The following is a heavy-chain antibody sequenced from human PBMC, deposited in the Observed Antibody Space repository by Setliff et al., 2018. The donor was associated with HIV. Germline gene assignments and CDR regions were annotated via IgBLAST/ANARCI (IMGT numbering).Heavy chain of an antibody. CDR1: GGSISSSSYY. Sequence: SETLSLTCTVSGGSISSSSYYWAWIRQPSGKGLEWIGSIYYSGRTYYNPSVNSRVTISVDTSKNQFSLKLSSVTAADTAVYYCARRSVGRYHFDYWGQGTLVTVSS. CDR2: IYYSGRT. D-gene: IGHD3-9*01. J-gene: IGHJ4*02. CDR3: ARRSVGRYHFDY. V-gene: IGHV4-39*01.